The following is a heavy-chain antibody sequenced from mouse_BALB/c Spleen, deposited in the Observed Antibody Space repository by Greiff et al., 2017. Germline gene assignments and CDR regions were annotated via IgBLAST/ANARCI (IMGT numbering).Heavy chain of an antibody. V-gene: IGHV5-6-5*01. CDR2: ISSGGST. Sequence: EVMLVESGGGLVKPGGSLKLSCAASGFTFSSYSMSWVRQTPEKRLEWVASISSGGSTYYSDSVKGRFTTSRDNARNILYLQMSSLRSEDTAMYYCARVYDYDGVAYWGQGTLVTVSA. CDR3: ARVYDYDGVAY. J-gene: IGHJ3*01. D-gene: IGHD2-4*01. CDR1: GFTFSSYS.